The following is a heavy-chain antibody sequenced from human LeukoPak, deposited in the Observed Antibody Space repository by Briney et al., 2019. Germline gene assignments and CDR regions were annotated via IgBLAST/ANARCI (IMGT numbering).Heavy chain of an antibody. CDR2: MNPNSGNT. Sequence: ASVKVSCKASGYTFTSYDINWVRQATGQGLEWMGWMNPNSGNTGYAQKFQGRVTMTRNTSISTAYMELSSLRSEDTAVYYCARSYSGYVGDYYYYGMDVWGQGTTVTVSS. CDR1: GYTFTSYD. V-gene: IGHV1-8*01. D-gene: IGHD5-12*01. CDR3: ARSYSGYVGDYYYYGMDV. J-gene: IGHJ6*02.